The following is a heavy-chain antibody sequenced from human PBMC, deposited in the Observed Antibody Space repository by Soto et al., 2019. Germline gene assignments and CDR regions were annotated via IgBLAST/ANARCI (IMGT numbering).Heavy chain of an antibody. Sequence: QMQLVQSGAEVKKTGSSVTVSCKALGNTFTYRYLHRVRQAPGQALEWMGWITPFSGDVHYAQKCQERVTITRDRSINTSYMQMSSLRSEDTAMYFCAGGGAGSGPFTWELPDHWGQGTLVTVSS. CDR2: ITPFSGDV. V-gene: IGHV1-45*02. D-gene: IGHD1-26*01. CDR3: AGGGAGSGPFTWELPDH. J-gene: IGHJ4*02. CDR1: GNTFTYRY.